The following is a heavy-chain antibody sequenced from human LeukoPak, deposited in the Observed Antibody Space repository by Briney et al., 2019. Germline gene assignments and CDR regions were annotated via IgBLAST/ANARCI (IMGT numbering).Heavy chain of an antibody. D-gene: IGHD2-21*02. Sequence: GGSLRLSCAASGYTFSSYEMNWVRQAPGKGLEWVSYISSSGSTIYYADSVKGRFTISRDNAKNSLYLQMNSLRAEDTAVYYCARDVPAYCGGDCPNPYWGQGTLVTVSS. V-gene: IGHV3-48*03. CDR1: GYTFSSYE. J-gene: IGHJ4*02. CDR3: ARDVPAYCGGDCPNPY. CDR2: ISSSGSTI.